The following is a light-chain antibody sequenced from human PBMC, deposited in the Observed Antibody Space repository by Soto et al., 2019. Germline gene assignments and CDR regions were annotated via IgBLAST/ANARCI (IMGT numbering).Light chain of an antibody. CDR2: NVS. CDR3: SSYTTSSTVV. Sequence: QSALTQPASVSGSPGQSITISCSGTSSDVGGYDYVSWYQQYPGKAPKLMIHNVSNRPSGVSNRFSGSKSGNTASLTISGLQAEDEADYYCSSYTTSSTVVFGGGTKVTVL. V-gene: IGLV2-14*01. CDR1: SSDVGGYDY. J-gene: IGLJ3*02.